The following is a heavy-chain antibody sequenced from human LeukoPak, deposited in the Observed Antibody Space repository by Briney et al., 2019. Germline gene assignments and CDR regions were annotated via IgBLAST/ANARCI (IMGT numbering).Heavy chain of an antibody. D-gene: IGHD1-26*01. J-gene: IGHJ4*02. V-gene: IGHV1-2*06. CDR3: ARETYNGRYHYFDY. Sequence: GASVKVSCKASGYTFIDYYIHWVRQAPGQRLEWMGRINPKSGGTNHAQEFQGRVTMTRDTSISTAYMELSSLRSDDTAVYFCARETYNGRYHYFDYWGQGTLVTVSS. CDR1: GYTFIDYY. CDR2: INPKSGGT.